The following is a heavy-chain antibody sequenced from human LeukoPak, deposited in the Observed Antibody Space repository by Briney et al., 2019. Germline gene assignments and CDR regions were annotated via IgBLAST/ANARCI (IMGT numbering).Heavy chain of an antibody. Sequence: SETLSLTCIVSGASFNTGDYYWNWIRQHPGKGLEWIGYIYNSGSTYYNPSLKSRVTISVDTSKDHFSLRLTSVTAADSAVYYCARGAPPDSWGQGTLVTVSS. CDR1: GASFNTGDYY. CDR3: ARGAPPDS. CDR2: IYNSGST. J-gene: IGHJ4*02. V-gene: IGHV4-31*03.